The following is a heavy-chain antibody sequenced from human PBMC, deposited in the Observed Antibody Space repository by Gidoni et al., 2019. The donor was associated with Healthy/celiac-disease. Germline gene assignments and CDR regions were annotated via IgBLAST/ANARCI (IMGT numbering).Heavy chain of an antibody. CDR2: INPSGGST. CDR3: ARDSVRTGGYTYGYYDY. CDR1: GYNFTSYN. J-gene: IGHJ4*02. V-gene: IGHV1-46*03. Sequence: QVQLMQSGAEVKKPGASVRVSCRASGYNFTSYNMHWVRQAPGQGLEWMGIINPSGGSTSYAQKFQGRVPMTRDTSTSTVYMELSCLRSEDTAVYYCARDSVRTGGYTYGYYDYWGQGTLVTVSS. D-gene: IGHD5-18*01.